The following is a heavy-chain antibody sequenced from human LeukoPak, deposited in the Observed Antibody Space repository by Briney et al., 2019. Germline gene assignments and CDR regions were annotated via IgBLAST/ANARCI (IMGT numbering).Heavy chain of an antibody. CDR1: GHTFTSYG. D-gene: IGHD3-9*01. CDR3: ARVGTDGLVNWFDP. Sequence: ASVKVSCKASGHTFTSYGISWVRQAPGQGLEWMGWISAYNGNTNYAQKLQGRVTMTTDTSTSTAYMELSSLRSEDTAVYYCARVGTDGLVNWFDPWGQGTLVTVSS. CDR2: ISAYNGNT. V-gene: IGHV1-18*01. J-gene: IGHJ5*02.